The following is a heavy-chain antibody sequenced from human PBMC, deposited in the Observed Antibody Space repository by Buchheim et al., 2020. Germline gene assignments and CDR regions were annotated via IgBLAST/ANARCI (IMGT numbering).Heavy chain of an antibody. Sequence: QVQLQQVGAGRLKPSETLSLTCVVSGGSFYGYXWSWVRHTPAKGLEWIGEINHSGSPIYNPSLKSRLAXSLDGSNSQFSLKLSSVTAADTAVYYCAKQYGPWGQGTL. CDR3: AKQYGP. V-gene: IGHV4-34*01. J-gene: IGHJ4*02. D-gene: IGHD3-10*01. CDR2: INHSGSP. CDR1: GGSFYGYX.